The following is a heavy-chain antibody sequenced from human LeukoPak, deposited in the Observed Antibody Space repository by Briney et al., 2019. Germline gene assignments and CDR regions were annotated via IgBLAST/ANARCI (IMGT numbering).Heavy chain of an antibody. CDR3: AELGITMIGGV. V-gene: IGHV3-48*04. Sequence: GGSLRLSCAAPGFTFSSYGMNWVRQAPGKGLEWVSYISSSGSTIYYADSVKGRFTISRDNAKNSLYLQMNSLRAEDTAVHYCAELGITMIGGVWGKGTTVTISS. CDR1: GFTFSSYG. D-gene: IGHD3-10*02. CDR2: ISSSGSTI. J-gene: IGHJ6*04.